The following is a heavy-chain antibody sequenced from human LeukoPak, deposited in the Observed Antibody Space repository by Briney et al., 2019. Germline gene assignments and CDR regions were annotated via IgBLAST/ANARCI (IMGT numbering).Heavy chain of an antibody. CDR1: GFTFSSYS. Sequence: KPGGSLRLSCAASGFTFSSYSMNWVRQAPGKGLEWVSSIRSSSSYIYYADSVKGGFTISRDNAKNSLYLQMNSLRAEDTAVYYCARDGGDGYSHFDYWGQGTLVTVSS. CDR2: IRSSSSYI. D-gene: IGHD5-24*01. J-gene: IGHJ4*02. CDR3: ARDGGDGYSHFDY. V-gene: IGHV3-21*01.